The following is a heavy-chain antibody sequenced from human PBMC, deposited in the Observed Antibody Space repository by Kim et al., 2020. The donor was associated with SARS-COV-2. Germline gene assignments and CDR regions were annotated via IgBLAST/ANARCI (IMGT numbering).Heavy chain of an antibody. CDR1: GYSFTSYW. CDR2: IYPGDSDT. V-gene: IGHV5-51*01. CDR3: ARRAPVAGSRWYFDL. J-gene: IGHJ2*01. D-gene: IGHD6-19*01. Sequence: GESLKISCKGSGYSFTSYWIGWVRQMPGKGLEWMGIIYPGDSDTRYSPSFQGQVTISADKSISTAYLQWSSLKASDTAMYYCARRAPVAGSRWYFDLWGRGTLVTVSS.